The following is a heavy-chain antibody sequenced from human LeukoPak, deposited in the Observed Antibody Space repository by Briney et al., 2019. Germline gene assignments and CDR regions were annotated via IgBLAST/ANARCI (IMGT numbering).Heavy chain of an antibody. CDR2: IYTSGST. Sequence: SSETLSLTCTVSGGSISSYYWSWIRQPAGKGLEWIGRIYTSGSTNYNPSLKSRVTISVDTSKNQFSLKLSSVTAADTAVYYCARSREGHYDSSGYSYNWFDPWGQGTLVTISS. CDR3: ARSREGHYDSSGYSYNWFDP. CDR1: GGSISSYY. V-gene: IGHV4-4*07. D-gene: IGHD3-22*01. J-gene: IGHJ5*02.